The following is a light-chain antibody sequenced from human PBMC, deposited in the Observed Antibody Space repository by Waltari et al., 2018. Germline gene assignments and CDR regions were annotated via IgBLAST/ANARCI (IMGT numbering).Light chain of an antibody. V-gene: IGKV1-5*03. CDR2: KAS. Sequence: DIQMTQSPSTLSASVGDRVTITCRASDGIYNNLAWYRQIPGQAPNLLIYKASTLQSGVPSRFSGSGSGTEFTLTISSLQPDDFATYYCQQYFRYPYTFGQGAKLEIK. CDR3: QQYFRYPYT. CDR1: DGIYNN. J-gene: IGKJ2*01.